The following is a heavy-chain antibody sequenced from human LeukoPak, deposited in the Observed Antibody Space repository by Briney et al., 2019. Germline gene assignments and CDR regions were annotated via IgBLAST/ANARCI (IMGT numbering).Heavy chain of an antibody. CDR2: IYTGNST. CDR3: ATFDGYNSPQGGY. Sequence: PGGSLRPSCTASGFTFSNYWMSWVRQAPGRGLEWVSLIYTGNSTYYADSVEGRFTISRDASKNTLYLQMNSLRAEDTAVYYCATFDGYNSPQGGYWGQGALVTVSS. V-gene: IGHV3-53*01. D-gene: IGHD5-24*01. CDR1: GFTFSNYW. J-gene: IGHJ4*02.